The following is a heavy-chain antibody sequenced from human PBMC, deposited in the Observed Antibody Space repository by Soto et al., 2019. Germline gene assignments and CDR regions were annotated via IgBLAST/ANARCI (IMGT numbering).Heavy chain of an antibody. CDR3: ARSSRGFGSSWYDWFDP. V-gene: IGHV4-34*01. Sequence: SLSEAVVGGYFICLYGSWIRQAPGKGLEWIGEIKESGSTKYNPSLKGGVTTSLDTSNNQFSLKLSSVNAADTAVYYCARSSRGFGSSWYDWFDPWGQGTLVTVSS. J-gene: IGHJ5*02. CDR2: IKESGST. CDR1: GGYFICLY. D-gene: IGHD6-13*01.